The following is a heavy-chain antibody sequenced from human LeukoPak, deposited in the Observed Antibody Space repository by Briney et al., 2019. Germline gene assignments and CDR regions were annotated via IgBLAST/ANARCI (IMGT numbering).Heavy chain of an antibody. CDR2: IRRGSNGYTT. D-gene: IGHD4-23*01. CDR1: GFSFSDYI. J-gene: IGHJ3*02. Sequence: GGSLRLSCAASGFSFSDYILDWVRQAPGKGLEWVGRIRRGSNGYTTEYAASVKGRFIISRDDSQNSLYLHMNSLKTEDTAVYHCTRDGGEGGNSASDIWGQGTMVTVSS. V-gene: IGHV3-72*01. CDR3: TRDGGEGGNSASDI.